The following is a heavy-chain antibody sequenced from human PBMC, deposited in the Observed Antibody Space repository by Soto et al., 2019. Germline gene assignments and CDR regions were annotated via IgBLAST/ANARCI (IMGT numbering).Heavy chain of an antibody. CDR3: AVGGTRWLHSPFDY. V-gene: IGHV1-24*01. Sequence: QVQLLQSGAEVKKPGASVKVSCKVSGHTLTELSMHWVRQAPGRGLEWMGGFDPEDGETIFAQKFQGRVTMTEDTSTDSTYMELTSLRSEDTAVYYCAVGGTRWLHSPFDYWGQGTLVTISS. CDR1: GHTLTELS. J-gene: IGHJ4*02. D-gene: IGHD1-1*01. CDR2: FDPEDGET.